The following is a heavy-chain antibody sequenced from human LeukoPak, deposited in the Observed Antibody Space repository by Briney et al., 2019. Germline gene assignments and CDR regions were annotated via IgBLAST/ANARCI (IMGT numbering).Heavy chain of an antibody. CDR1: GFTFSSYG. J-gene: IGHJ4*02. CDR3: AKAKSDGGYRRDTPFDY. D-gene: IGHD5-12*01. Sequence: GGSLRLSCAASGFTFSSYGMHWARQAPGKGLEWVAVISYDGSNKYYADSVKGRFTISRDNSKNTLYLQMNSLRADDTAVYYCAKAKSDGGYRRDTPFDYWGQGTLVTVSS. V-gene: IGHV3-30*18. CDR2: ISYDGSNK.